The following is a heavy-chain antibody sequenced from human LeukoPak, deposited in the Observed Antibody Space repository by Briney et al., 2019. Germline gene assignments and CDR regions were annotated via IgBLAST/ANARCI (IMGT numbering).Heavy chain of an antibody. CDR3: ARGGGIAAAFDY. Sequence: SETLSLTCAVYGGSFSGYYWSWIRQPPGKGLEWIGEINHSGSTNYNPSLKSRVTISVGTSKNQFSLKLSSVTAADTAVYYCARGGGIAAAFDYWGQGTLVTVSS. V-gene: IGHV4-34*01. CDR1: GGSFSGYY. CDR2: INHSGST. D-gene: IGHD6-13*01. J-gene: IGHJ4*02.